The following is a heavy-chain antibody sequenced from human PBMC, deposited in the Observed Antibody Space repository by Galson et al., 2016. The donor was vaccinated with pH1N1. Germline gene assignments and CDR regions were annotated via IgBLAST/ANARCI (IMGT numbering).Heavy chain of an antibody. CDR3: AKLKNDYETTAYIQD. Sequence: SLRLSCAASGFTFNNHAMTWVRQAPGKGLGWVSAITGSGMTYYADSVKGRFTISRDNSKNILYLQMNSLRAEDTAVYYCAKLKNDYETTAYIQDWGQGTLVTVSS. V-gene: IGHV3-23*01. J-gene: IGHJ1*01. CDR2: ITGSGMT. D-gene: IGHD4/OR15-4a*01. CDR1: GFTFNNHA.